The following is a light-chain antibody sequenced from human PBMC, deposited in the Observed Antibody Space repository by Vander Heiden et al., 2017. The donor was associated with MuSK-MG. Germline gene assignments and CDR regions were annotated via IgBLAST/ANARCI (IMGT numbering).Light chain of an antibody. Sequence: HSALTQPPSASGSPGQSVTIPCTGTSSDVGAYDEVSWYQQHPGKAPKLIIYEVTKRPSGVPDRFSGSKSGNTASLTVSGLRAEDEADYYCSSYAGRNDYIIFGGGTKLTVL. V-gene: IGLV2-8*01. CDR2: EVT. J-gene: IGLJ2*01. CDR1: SSDVGAYDE. CDR3: SSYAGRNDYII.